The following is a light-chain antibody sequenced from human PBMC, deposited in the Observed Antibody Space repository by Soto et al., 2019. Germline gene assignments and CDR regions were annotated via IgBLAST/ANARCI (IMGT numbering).Light chain of an antibody. CDR3: SSYSSRSTVV. Sequence: QSALTQPASVSGSPGQSITISCTGTSSDVGGYNYVSWYQQHPGKAPKLVIYDVSNRPSGFSNRFSGSKSGNTASLTISGLQAEDEADYYCSSYSSRSTVVFGGGTKLTVL. V-gene: IGLV2-14*01. CDR1: SSDVGGYNY. CDR2: DVS. J-gene: IGLJ2*01.